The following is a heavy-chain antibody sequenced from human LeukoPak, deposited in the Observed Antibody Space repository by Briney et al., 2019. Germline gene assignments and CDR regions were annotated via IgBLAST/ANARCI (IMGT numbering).Heavy chain of an antibody. D-gene: IGHD3-22*01. CDR2: ISSSSSYI. CDR1: GLTFSSYS. V-gene: IGHV3-21*01. Sequence: GGSLRLSCAASGLTFSSYSMNWVRQAPGKGVEGVSSISSSSSYIYYAASLKGRFTISRDNAKNSLYLQMNGLRAEDTAVYYCARDLSYDSSGYHIDYWGQGTLVTVSS. CDR3: ARDLSYDSSGYHIDY. J-gene: IGHJ4*02.